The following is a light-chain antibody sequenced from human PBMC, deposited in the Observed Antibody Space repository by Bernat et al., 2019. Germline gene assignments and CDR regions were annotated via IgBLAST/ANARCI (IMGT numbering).Light chain of an antibody. Sequence: SSELTQDPAVSVALGQTVRITCQGDNLRSYYASWYQQKPGQAPVLVIYGKNNRPSGIPDRFSGSSSGNTASLTITGAQAEDEADYYCNSRDSSGNRGVFGGGTKLTVL. V-gene: IGLV3-19*01. CDR3: NSRDSSGNRGV. CDR1: NLRSYY. CDR2: GKN. J-gene: IGLJ2*01.